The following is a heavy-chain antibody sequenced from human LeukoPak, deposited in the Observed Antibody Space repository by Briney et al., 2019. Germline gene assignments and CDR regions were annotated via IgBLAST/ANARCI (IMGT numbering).Heavy chain of an antibody. CDR1: GGSFSSSSYY. CDR2: IYYSGST. CDR3: ARGAPGDGYVHFDY. D-gene: IGHD5-24*01. J-gene: IGHJ4*02. Sequence: PSETLSLTCAVSGGSFSSSSYYWGWIRQPPGKGLEWIGSIYYSGSTYYNPSLKSRITISLDTSKNQSSLKLSPVTAADTAVYYCARGAPGDGYVHFDYWGQGTLVTVSS. V-gene: IGHV4-39*01.